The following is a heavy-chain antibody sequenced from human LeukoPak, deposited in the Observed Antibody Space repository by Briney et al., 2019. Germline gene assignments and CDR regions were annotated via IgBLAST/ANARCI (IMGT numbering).Heavy chain of an antibody. J-gene: IGHJ4*02. CDR1: GGSFSGYY. V-gene: IGHV4-34*01. CDR3: ARVSMAGPFDY. Sequence: SETLSLTCAVYGGSFSGYYWSWIRQPPGKGLEWIGEINHSGSTNYNPSLKSRVTISVDTSKNQFSLKPSSVTAADTAVYYCARVSMAGPFDYWGQGTLVTVSS. D-gene: IGHD6-19*01. CDR2: INHSGST.